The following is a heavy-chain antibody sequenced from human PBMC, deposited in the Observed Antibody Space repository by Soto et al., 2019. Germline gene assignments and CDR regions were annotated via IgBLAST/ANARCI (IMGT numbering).Heavy chain of an antibody. D-gene: IGHD6-19*01. V-gene: IGHV3-30*18. CDR1: GFTFSSYG. J-gene: IGHJ4*02. Sequence: QVQLVESGGGVVQPGRSLRLSCAASGFTFSSYGMHWVRQAPGKGLEWVAVISYDGSNKYYADSVKGRFTISRDNSKNTVYLQMNSLRAEDTAVYYCAKSRKQWLVEGNYFDYWGQGTLVTVSS. CDR3: AKSRKQWLVEGNYFDY. CDR2: ISYDGSNK.